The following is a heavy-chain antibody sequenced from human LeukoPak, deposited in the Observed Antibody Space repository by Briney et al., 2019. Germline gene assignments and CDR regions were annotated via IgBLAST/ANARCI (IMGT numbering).Heavy chain of an antibody. CDR1: GFTFSSYS. D-gene: IGHD2-21*02. CDR3: ARDWSLLYEGNDY. J-gene: IGHJ4*02. CDR2: ISSSSSYI. V-gene: IGHV3-21*01. Sequence: PGGSLRLSCAASGFTFSSYSMNWVRQAPGKGLEWVSSISSSSSYIYYADSVKGRFTISRDNAKNSLYLQMNSLRAEDTAVYYCARDWSLLYEGNDYWGQGTLVTVSS.